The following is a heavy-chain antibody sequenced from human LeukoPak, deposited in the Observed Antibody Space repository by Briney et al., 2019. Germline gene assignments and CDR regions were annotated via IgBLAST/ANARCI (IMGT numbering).Heavy chain of an antibody. J-gene: IGHJ4*02. CDR2: INPSGGST. CDR3: ATESLKSKVVPARFDY. Sequence: ASVKVSCKASGYTFTSYYMHWVRQAPGQGLEWMGIINPSGGSTSYAQKFQGRVTMTEDTSTDTAYMELSSLRSEDTAVYYCATESLKSKVVPARFDYWGQGTLVTVSS. CDR1: GYTFTSYY. V-gene: IGHV1-46*01. D-gene: IGHD2-2*01.